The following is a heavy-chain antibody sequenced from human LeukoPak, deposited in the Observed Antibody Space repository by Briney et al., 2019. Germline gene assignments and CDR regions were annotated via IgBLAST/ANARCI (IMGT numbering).Heavy chain of an antibody. V-gene: IGHV3-53*01. Sequence: PGGSLRLSCAASGFIVSSNYMSWVRQAPGKGLEWVSIIYSGGSTYYADSVKGRFTISRDISKNTLHLQMNSLRAEDTAVYYCARLGYYDALTGILDDFWGQGTLVTVSS. CDR3: ARLGYYDALTGILDDF. D-gene: IGHD3-9*01. J-gene: IGHJ4*02. CDR2: IYSGGST. CDR1: GFIVSSNY.